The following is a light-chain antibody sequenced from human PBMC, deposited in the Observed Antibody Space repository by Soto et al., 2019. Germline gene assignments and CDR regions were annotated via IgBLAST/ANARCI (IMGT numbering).Light chain of an antibody. J-gene: IGKJ4*01. CDR1: QSVNNN. CDR3: QQYNSWPLT. CDR2: DAS. V-gene: IGKV3-15*01. Sequence: EIVMTQSPATLSLSPGERATLSCRASQSVNNNLAAYQQKPGQAPRRLLYDASTRATGVPARFSGSGSGTDFALTISSLQSEDFAVYYCQQYNSWPLTFGGGTKVEIK.